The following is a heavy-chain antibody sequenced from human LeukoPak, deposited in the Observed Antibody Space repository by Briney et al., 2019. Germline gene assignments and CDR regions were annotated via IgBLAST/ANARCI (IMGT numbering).Heavy chain of an antibody. CDR3: AKEMEAAGSTRGSFDF. CDR1: GFTFSNYA. Sequence: GGSLRLSCAASGFTFSNYAMSWVRQAPGKGLEGVSAIVGSGSSTYYADSVKGRFTISRDNSKNTLFLQMDSLRAEDTAVYYCAKEMEAAGSTRGSFDFWGQGTLVTVSS. D-gene: IGHD6-13*01. CDR2: IVGSGSST. V-gene: IGHV3-23*01. J-gene: IGHJ4*02.